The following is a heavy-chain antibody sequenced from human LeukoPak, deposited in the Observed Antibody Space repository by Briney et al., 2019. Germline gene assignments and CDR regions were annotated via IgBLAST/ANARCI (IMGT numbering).Heavy chain of an antibody. CDR3: VRLVGGDIDY. CDR2: IYYSGST. CDR1: GGSISSYY. D-gene: IGHD5-12*01. Sequence: PSETLSLTCTVSGGSISSYYWSWIRQPPGKGLEWIGYIYYSGSTNYNPSLKSRVTISVDTSKNQFSLQLNSVTPEDTAVYYCVRLVGGDIDYWGQGTLVTVSS. J-gene: IGHJ4*02. V-gene: IGHV4-59*12.